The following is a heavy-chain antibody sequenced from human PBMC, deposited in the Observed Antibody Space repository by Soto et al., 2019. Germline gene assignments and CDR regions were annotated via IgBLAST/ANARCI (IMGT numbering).Heavy chain of an antibody. CDR3: ARHTYQLPLLGFDH. CDR1: GRSFIGYY. V-gene: IGHV4-34*01. D-gene: IGHD2-2*02. Sequence: SETLSLTCAVYGRSFIGYYWSWIRQPPGKGLEWIGEINHSGSTNYNPSLKSRVTISLDTSKNQFSLKLSSVTAADTAVYFCARHTYQLPLLGFDHWGQGALVTVSS. J-gene: IGHJ4*02. CDR2: INHSGST.